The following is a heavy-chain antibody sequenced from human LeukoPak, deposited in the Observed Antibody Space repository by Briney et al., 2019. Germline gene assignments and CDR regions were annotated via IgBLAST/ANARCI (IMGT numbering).Heavy chain of an antibody. Sequence: SQTLSLTCTVSGGSISSGDYYWSWIRQPPGKGLEWIGEINHSGSTNYNPSLKSRVTISVDTSKNQFSLKLSSVTAADTAVYYCARGLLLVRDWGQGTLVTVSS. J-gene: IGHJ4*02. CDR2: INHSGST. CDR1: GGSISSGDYY. V-gene: IGHV4-30-4*01. D-gene: IGHD6-13*01. CDR3: ARGLLLVRD.